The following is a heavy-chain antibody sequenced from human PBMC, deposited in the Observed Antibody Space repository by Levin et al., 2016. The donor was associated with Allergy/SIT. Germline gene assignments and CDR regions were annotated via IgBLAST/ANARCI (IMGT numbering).Heavy chain of an antibody. J-gene: IGHJ6*02. V-gene: IGHV3-74*01. CDR2: IDSDGNST. Sequence: GSLRLSCAASGFAFSSFWMHWVRQAPGKGLVWVSRIDSDGNSTRHADSVKGRFTISRDNVKKTLYLQMNSLRAEDTAVYYCVRGYYGMDVWGQGTTVTVAS. CDR3: VRGYYGMDV. CDR1: GFAFSSFW.